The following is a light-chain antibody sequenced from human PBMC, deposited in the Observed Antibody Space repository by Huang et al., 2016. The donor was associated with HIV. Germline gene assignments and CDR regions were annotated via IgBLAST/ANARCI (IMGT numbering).Light chain of an antibody. CDR3: QQRSNLLT. V-gene: IGKV3-11*01. Sequence: EIVLTQSPATLSLSPGERATLSCRASQSVSSYLAWYQQKPGQAPRLLIYDASNRATGIPARFRGSGSETDFTLTISSLEPEDFAVYYCQQRSNLLTFGGGTKVEIK. CDR1: QSVSSY. CDR2: DAS. J-gene: IGKJ4*01.